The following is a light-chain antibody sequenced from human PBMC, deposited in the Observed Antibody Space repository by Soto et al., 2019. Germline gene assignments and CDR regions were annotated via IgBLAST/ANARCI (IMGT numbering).Light chain of an antibody. Sequence: EIVLTSFPGIPLKYKRERATLSCRASQSVSSSYLAWYQQKPGQAPRLLIYGASSRATGIPDRFSGSGSGTDFTLTISRLESEDFAVYYCQQYGGSPLTFGGRSKVDIK. CDR3: QQYGGSPLT. CDR2: GAS. J-gene: IGKJ4*01. V-gene: IGKV3-20*01. CDR1: QSVSSSY.